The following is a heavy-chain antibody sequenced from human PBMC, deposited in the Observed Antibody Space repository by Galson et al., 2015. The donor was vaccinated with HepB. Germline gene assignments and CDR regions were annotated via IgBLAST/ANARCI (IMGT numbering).Heavy chain of an antibody. CDR1: GFTFSSYA. CDR2: ISYDGSNK. CDR3: ARDTVTMDAFDI. J-gene: IGHJ3*02. D-gene: IGHD4-17*01. Sequence: SLRLSCAASGFTFSSYAMHWVRQAPGKGLEWVAVISYDGSNKYYADSVKGRFTISRDNSKNTLYLQMNSLRAEDTAVYYCARDTVTMDAFDIWGQGTMVTVSS. V-gene: IGHV3-30-3*01.